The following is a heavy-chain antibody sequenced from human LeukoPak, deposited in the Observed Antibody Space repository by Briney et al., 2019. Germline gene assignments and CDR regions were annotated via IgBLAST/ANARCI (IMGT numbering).Heavy chain of an antibody. CDR3: VRHAFFGEKDSSGWYGWFDP. J-gene: IGHJ5*02. CDR1: GGSLSSSSDY. V-gene: IGHV4-39*01. CDR2: TYYSGST. D-gene: IGHD6-19*01. Sequence: PSETLSLTCTVSGGSLSSSSDYWGWIRQPPGKGLEWIGSTYYSGSTYYKPSLRSRITISADTSKNQFSLKLSSVTAADTAVYYCVRHAFFGEKDSSGWYGWFDPWGQGTLVTVSS.